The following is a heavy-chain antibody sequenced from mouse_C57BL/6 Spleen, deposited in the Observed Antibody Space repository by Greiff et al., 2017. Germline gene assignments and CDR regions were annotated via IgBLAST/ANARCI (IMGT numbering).Heavy chain of an antibody. D-gene: IGHD2-3*01. V-gene: IGHV14-4*01. CDR2: IDPENGDT. J-gene: IGHJ2*01. CDR3: TTGDDGYYFYYFDC. CDR1: GFNIKDDY. Sequence: DVQLQESGAELVRPGASVKLSCTASGFNIKDDYMHWVKQRPEQGLEWIGWIDPENGDTEYASKFQGKATITADTSSNTAYLQLSSLTSEDTAVYYCTTGDDGYYFYYFDCWGQGTTLTVSS.